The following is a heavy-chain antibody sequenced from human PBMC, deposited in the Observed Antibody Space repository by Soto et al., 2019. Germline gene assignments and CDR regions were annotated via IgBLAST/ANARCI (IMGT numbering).Heavy chain of an antibody. J-gene: IGHJ4*02. Sequence: QVQLQQWGAGLLKPSETLSLTCAVYGGSFSGYYWSWIRQPPGKGLEWIGEINHSGSTNYNPSLKSRVTISVDTSKNQFSLKLSSVTAADTAVYYCARAALAVAGTRFGLGSAYWGQGTLVTVSS. V-gene: IGHV4-34*01. CDR2: INHSGST. D-gene: IGHD6-19*01. CDR1: GGSFSGYY. CDR3: ARAALAVAGTRFGLGSAY.